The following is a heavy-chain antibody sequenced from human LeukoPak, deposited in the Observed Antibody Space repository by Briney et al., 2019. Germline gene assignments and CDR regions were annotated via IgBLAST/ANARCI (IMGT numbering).Heavy chain of an antibody. CDR3: TRGGGGDPFDY. J-gene: IGHJ4*02. CDR1: GSFSDHY. CDR2: VRSNTYGGTT. Sequence: GGSLRLSCVASGSFSDHYMDWVRQAPGKGLEWVSFVRSNTYGGTTEYAASVKGRFTISRDDSRSIAYLQMNSLKTEDTAVYYCTRGGGGDPFDYWGQGTLVTVSS. D-gene: IGHD2-21*02. V-gene: IGHV3-49*04.